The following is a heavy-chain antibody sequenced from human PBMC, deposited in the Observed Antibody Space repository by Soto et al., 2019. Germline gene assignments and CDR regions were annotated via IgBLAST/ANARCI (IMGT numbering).Heavy chain of an antibody. V-gene: IGHV3-23*01. CDR1: GFSFSTYA. D-gene: IGHD6-13*01. CDR3: AKDPCSSWYCKYFDY. CDR2: ISGTDGST. J-gene: IGHJ4*02. Sequence: GGSLRLSCAASGFSFSTYAMNWVRQTPGKGLEWVSGISGTDGSTYYADSVRGRFTISRDNSKNTLYLQMNSLRAEDTAVYYCAKDPCSSWYCKYFDYWGQGTLVTVSS.